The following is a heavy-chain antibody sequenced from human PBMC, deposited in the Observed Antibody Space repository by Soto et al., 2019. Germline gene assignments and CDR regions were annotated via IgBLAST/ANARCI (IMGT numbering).Heavy chain of an antibody. CDR2: ISWDDDK. V-gene: IGHV2-5*02. Sequence: QITLKESGPSLVKSTQTLILTCSFSGFSLTTRGEGVGCIRQPPVKALEWLALISWDDDKPYSPSLSNRPSISKDTSKTLVVRTLTHVDPVDTATNYCAHIVADSRSVSGLDAFDIWGQGTMVTVSS. CDR1: GFSLTTRGEG. CDR3: AHIVADSRSVSGLDAFDI. D-gene: IGHD3-22*01. J-gene: IGHJ3*02.